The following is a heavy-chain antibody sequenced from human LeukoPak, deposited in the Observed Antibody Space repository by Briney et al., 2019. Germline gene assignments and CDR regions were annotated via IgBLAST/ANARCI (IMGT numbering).Heavy chain of an antibody. J-gene: IGHJ4*02. CDR2: ISGRSDNT. D-gene: IGHD3-9*01. CDR3: AKCGDYDVLTGYYVSDF. V-gene: IGHV3-23*01. CDR1: GFIFSNYA. Sequence: GGSLRLSCAASGFIFSNYAMYWVRQAPGKGLEWVSAISGRSDNTYYADSVKGRFTLSRDSSKNTLYLQMNSLRADDTAVYYCAKCGDYDVLTGYYVSDFWGQGTLVTVSS.